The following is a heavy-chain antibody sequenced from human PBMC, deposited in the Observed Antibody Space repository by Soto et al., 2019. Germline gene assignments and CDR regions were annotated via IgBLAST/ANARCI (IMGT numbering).Heavy chain of an antibody. Sequence: QVQLVESGGGVVQPGRSLRLSCAAYGFTFSSYAMHWVRQAPGKGLEWVAVISYDGSNKYYADSVKGRFTISRDNSKNTLYLQMNSLRAEDTAVYYCARRGTGYSSGWYYEYWGQGTLVTVSS. CDR2: ISYDGSNK. J-gene: IGHJ4*02. V-gene: IGHV3-30-3*01. CDR3: ARRGTGYSSGWYYEY. D-gene: IGHD6-19*01. CDR1: GFTFSSYA.